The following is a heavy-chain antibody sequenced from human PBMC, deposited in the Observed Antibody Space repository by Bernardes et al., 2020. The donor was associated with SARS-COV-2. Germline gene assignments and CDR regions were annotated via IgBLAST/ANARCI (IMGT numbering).Heavy chain of an antibody. Sequence: SGPTLVKPTQTLTLTCTFSGFSLSTSGMRASWIRQPPGKALEWLARIDWDDDKFYSTSLKTRLTISKDTSKNQVVLTMTNMDPVDTATYYCARSSSGWLSFDYWGQGTLVTVSS. CDR2: IDWDDDK. D-gene: IGHD6-19*01. V-gene: IGHV2-70*04. J-gene: IGHJ4*02. CDR1: GFSLSTSGMR. CDR3: ARSSSGWLSFDY.